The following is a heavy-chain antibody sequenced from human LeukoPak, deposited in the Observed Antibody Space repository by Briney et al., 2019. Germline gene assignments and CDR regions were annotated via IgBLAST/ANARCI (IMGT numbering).Heavy chain of an antibody. V-gene: IGHV3-30-3*01. Sequence: GGSLRLSCAASGFTFSSYAMHWVRQAPGKGLEWVAVISYDESNKYYADSVKGRFTISRDNSKNTLYLQMNSLRAEDTAVYYCARDSTYSSSWYLDYWGQGTLVTVSS. D-gene: IGHD6-13*01. CDR2: ISYDESNK. CDR1: GFTFSSYA. CDR3: ARDSTYSSSWYLDY. J-gene: IGHJ4*02.